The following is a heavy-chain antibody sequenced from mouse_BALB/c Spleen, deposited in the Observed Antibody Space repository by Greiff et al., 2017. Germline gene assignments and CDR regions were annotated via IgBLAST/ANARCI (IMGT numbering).Heavy chain of an antibody. D-gene: IGHD2-4*01. V-gene: IGHV1S81*02. CDR1: GYTFTSYW. Sequence: QVQLKQPGAELVKPGASVKLSCKASGYTFTSYWMHWVKQRPGQGLEWIGEINPSNGRTNYNEKFKSKATLTVDKSSSTAYMQLSSLTSEDSAVYYCARNDYGYYYAMDYWGQGTSVTVSS. CDR3: ARNDYGYYYAMDY. J-gene: IGHJ4*01. CDR2: INPSNGRT.